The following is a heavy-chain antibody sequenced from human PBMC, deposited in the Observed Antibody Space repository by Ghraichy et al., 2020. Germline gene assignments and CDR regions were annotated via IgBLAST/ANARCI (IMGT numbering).Heavy chain of an antibody. CDR2: IYQRDSP. V-gene: IGHV4-30-2*01. J-gene: IGHJ4*02. D-gene: IGHD3-22*01. Sequence: SETLSLTCAVSGGSISSGGFSWSWIRQPPGKGLEWIGFIYQRDSPYYSPSLKSRVSISVDRSKNQFSLTLTSVTAADTAVYYFARSRVLDSSGSPMGFDYWGQGSLVSVST. CDR1: GGSISSGGFS. CDR3: ARSRVLDSSGSPMGFDY.